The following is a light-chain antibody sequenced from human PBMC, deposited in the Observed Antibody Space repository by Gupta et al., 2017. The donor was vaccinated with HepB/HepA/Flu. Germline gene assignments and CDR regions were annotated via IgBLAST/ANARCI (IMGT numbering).Light chain of an antibody. CDR1: ALPKKY. CDR3: QSADSSGTYPVV. V-gene: IGLV3-25*03. CDR2: KDS. Sequence: SYELTQPPSVSVSPGQTARITCPGDALPKKYAYSYHQKPGHAPGLVIYKDSERPSGIPERFSGSSSGTTVTLTISGVQAEDEADYYCQSADSSGTYPVVFGGGTKLTVL. J-gene: IGLJ2*01.